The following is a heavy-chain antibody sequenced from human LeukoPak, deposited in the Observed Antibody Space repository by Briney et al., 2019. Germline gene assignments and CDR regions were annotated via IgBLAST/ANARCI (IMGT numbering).Heavy chain of an antibody. D-gene: IGHD6-19*01. CDR1: GFTFSSYG. V-gene: IGHV3-30*02. CDR3: AKVEAVAGGLDAFDI. CDR2: IRYDGSNK. J-gene: IGHJ3*02. Sequence: GGSLRLSCAASGFTFSSYGMHWVRQAPGKGLEWVAFIRYDGSNKYYADSVKGRFTISRDNSKNTLYLQMSSLTTEDTAVYYCAKVEAVAGGLDAFDIWGQGTMVTVSS.